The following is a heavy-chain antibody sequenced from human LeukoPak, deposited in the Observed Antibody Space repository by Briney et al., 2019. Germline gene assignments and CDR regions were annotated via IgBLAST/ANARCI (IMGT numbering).Heavy chain of an antibody. CDR2: IYYSGNT. J-gene: IGHJ6*02. D-gene: IGHD6-19*01. CDR1: GGSISSSDYH. CDR3: ARHDRDSSGRMDV. V-gene: IGHV4-39*01. Sequence: ASETLSLTCTVSGGSISSSDYHWGWIRQPPGKGLEWIGSIYYSGNTYYNPSLKSRLTISVDTSKNQFSLKLSSVTAADSAIYYCARHDRDSSGRMDVWGQGTTVTVSS.